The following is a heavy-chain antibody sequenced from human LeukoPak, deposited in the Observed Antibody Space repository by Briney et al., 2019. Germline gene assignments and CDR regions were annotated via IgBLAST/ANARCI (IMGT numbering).Heavy chain of an antibody. J-gene: IGHJ5*02. CDR1: GGSISSSSYY. CDR2: IYYSGST. Sequence: SETLSLTCTASGGSISSSSYYWGWIRQPPGKGLEWIGSIYYSGSTYYNPSLKSRVTISVDTSKNQFSLKLSSVTAADTAVYYCARLAWFLEWLSAWGQGTLVTVSS. CDR3: ARLAWFLEWLSA. D-gene: IGHD3-3*01. V-gene: IGHV4-39*01.